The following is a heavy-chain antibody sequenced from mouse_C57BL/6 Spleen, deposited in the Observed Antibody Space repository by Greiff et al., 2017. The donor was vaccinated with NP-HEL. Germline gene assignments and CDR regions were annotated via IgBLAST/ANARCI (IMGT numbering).Heavy chain of an antibody. V-gene: IGHV5-4*01. CDR1: GFTFSSYA. CDR3: ARDGSTAQATRAMDY. J-gene: IGHJ4*01. Sequence: EVQLQESGGGLVKPGGSLKLSCAASGFTFSSYAMSWVRQTPEKRLEWVATISDGGSYTYYPDNVKGRFTISRDNAKNNLYLQMSHLKSEDTAMYYCARDGSTAQATRAMDYWGQGTSVTVSS. D-gene: IGHD3-2*02. CDR2: ISDGGSYT.